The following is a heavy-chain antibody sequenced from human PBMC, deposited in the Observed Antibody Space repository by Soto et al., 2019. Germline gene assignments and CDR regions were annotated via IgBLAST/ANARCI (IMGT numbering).Heavy chain of an antibody. CDR2: VYYSGTT. CDR1: GGSVSNKTYY. V-gene: IGHV4-61*01. CDR3: ARTTAVPNTLRSRYFFDY. Sequence: SETLSLTCSVPGGSVSNKTYYWSWIRQPPGKRLEWIGYVYYSGTTNYNPSLKSRVTVSVDLSKNQFSLRLSSVTTADTALYYCARTTAVPNTLRSRYFFDYWGQGTLVTVSS. D-gene: IGHD4-17*01. J-gene: IGHJ4*02.